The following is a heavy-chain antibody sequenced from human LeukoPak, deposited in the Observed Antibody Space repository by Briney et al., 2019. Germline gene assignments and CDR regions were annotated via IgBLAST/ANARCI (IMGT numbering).Heavy chain of an antibody. J-gene: IGHJ4*02. V-gene: IGHV3-23*01. CDR1: GFRFSSYG. Sequence: GGSLRLSCASSGFRFSSYGLSWVRQAPGKGLEWVSSISGSYGSTYYADSVRGRFTVSRDNSKNTLYLQMNSLRAEDTAVYYCAKGSSSSWDHFHYWGQGTRVTVSS. D-gene: IGHD6-13*01. CDR3: AKGSSSSWDHFHY. CDR2: ISGSYGST.